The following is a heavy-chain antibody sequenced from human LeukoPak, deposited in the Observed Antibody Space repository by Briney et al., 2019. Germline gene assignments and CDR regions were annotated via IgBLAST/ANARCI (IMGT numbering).Heavy chain of an antibody. CDR3: ARERTNEAYYFDY. J-gene: IGHJ4*02. CDR2: ISYNGSNK. Sequence: GGSLRLSCAASGFTFSSYAMHWVRQAPGKGLEWVAVISYNGSNKYYADSVKGRFTISRDNSKNTLYLQMNSLRAEDTAVYYCARERTNEAYYFDYWGQGTLVTVSS. V-gene: IGHV3-30-3*01. D-gene: IGHD1-1*01. CDR1: GFTFSSYA.